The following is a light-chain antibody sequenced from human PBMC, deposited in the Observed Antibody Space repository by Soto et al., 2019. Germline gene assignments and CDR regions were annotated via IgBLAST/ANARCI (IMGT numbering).Light chain of an antibody. CDR3: QQYDSSPPFALT. CDR2: GAS. J-gene: IGKJ4*01. CDR1: QSVSISY. Sequence: EIVLTQSPGTLSLSPGERATLSCRASQSVSISYLAWYQRRPGQAPRLLIYGASSRATGIPDRFSGSGSGTDFTLTINRLEPEDFAVYYCQQYDSSPPFALTFGGGTKVDIK. V-gene: IGKV3-20*01.